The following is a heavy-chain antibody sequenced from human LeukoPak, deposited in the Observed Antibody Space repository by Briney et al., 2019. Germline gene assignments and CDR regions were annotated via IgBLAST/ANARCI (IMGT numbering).Heavy chain of an antibody. D-gene: IGHD5-18*01. CDR3: ARDLYSYGSYYYYYGMDV. CDR1: GFTFSSYW. V-gene: IGHV3-74*01. Sequence: GGSLRLSCTASGFTFSSYWMHWVRQAPGKGLVWVSRINSNGSSTSYADSVKGRFTISRDNAKNTLYLQMNSLIAEDTAVYYCARDLYSYGSYYYYYGMDVWGQGTTVTVSS. J-gene: IGHJ6*02. CDR2: INSNGSST.